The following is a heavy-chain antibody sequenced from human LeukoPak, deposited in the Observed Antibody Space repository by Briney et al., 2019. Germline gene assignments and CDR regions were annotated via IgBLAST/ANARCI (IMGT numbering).Heavy chain of an antibody. CDR2: TKTKSEGGAT. Sequence: GGSLRLSCTASGFTFTDAWMSWVRQAPGRGLEWVGRTKTKSEGGATDYAAPVKGRFTISRDDSNNTLYLQMDSLKTEDTAVYYCTTDTRYSPYNPIDYWGQGTLVTVSS. D-gene: IGHD2-15*01. CDR3: TTDTRYSPYNPIDY. CDR1: GFTFTDAW. J-gene: IGHJ4*02. V-gene: IGHV3-15*01.